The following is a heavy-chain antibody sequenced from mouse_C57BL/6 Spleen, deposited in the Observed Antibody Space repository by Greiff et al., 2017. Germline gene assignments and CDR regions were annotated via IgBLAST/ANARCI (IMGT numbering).Heavy chain of an antibody. Sequence: QVQLQQSGAELVKPGASVKMSCKASGYTFTSYWITWVKQRPGQGLEWIGDIYPGSGSTNYNEKFKSKATLTVDTSSSTAYMQLSSLTSEDSAVYYCARDTTVVATGDFDYWGQGTTLTVSS. CDR3: ARDTTVVATGDFDY. CDR1: GYTFTSYW. V-gene: IGHV1-55*01. J-gene: IGHJ2*01. D-gene: IGHD1-1*01. CDR2: IYPGSGST.